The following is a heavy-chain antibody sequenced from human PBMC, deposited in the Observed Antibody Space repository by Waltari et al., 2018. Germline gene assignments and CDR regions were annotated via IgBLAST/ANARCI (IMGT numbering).Heavy chain of an antibody. CDR2: LYHGGST. V-gene: IGHV4-38-2*02. Sequence: QVQLQESGPGLVKPSETLSLTCAVSGYSISSGYYWGWIRQPPGKGLEWIVSLYHGGSTYDSPSLKSRVTISVDTSKNQFALKLSSVTAADTAVYYCARDMDGSWGYDYYFDYWGQGTLVTVSS. J-gene: IGHJ4*02. CDR1: GYSISSGYY. D-gene: IGHD1-26*01. CDR3: ARDMDGSWGYDYYFDY.